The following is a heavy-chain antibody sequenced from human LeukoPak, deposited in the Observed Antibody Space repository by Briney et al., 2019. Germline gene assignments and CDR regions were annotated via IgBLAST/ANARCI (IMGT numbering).Heavy chain of an antibody. Sequence: ASVRVSCKASGYTFTVYYMNWVRQAPGQGLEWMGWINPNTGATNYAQKFQGRVTMTRDTSISTAYTELSRLRSDDTAVYYCARDQTGDGFDCWGQGTLVTVSS. CDR1: GYTFTVYY. D-gene: IGHD7-27*01. CDR3: ARDQTGDGFDC. J-gene: IGHJ4*02. CDR2: INPNTGAT. V-gene: IGHV1-2*02.